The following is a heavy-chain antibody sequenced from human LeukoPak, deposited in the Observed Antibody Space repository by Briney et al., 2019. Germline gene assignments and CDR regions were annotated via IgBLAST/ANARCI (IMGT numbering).Heavy chain of an antibody. CDR1: GFTVSTNF. V-gene: IGHV3-53*01. CDR3: ARTRVDTTTFDYFDY. CDR2: IYSGGST. J-gene: IGHJ4*02. D-gene: IGHD4-11*01. Sequence: GGSLRLSCVVSGFTVSTNFMSWVRQAPGERLEWVSVIYSGGSTYYADSVKGRFTISRDNSKNTLYLQMNSLRAEDTAVYYCARTRVDTTTFDYFDYWGQGTLVTVSS.